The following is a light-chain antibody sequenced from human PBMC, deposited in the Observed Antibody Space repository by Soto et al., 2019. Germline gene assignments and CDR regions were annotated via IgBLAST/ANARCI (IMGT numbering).Light chain of an antibody. Sequence: DIQMTQSPSTLPASVGDGVTITCRASQTISTWLAWYQQKPGKAPKVLIYDASNLESGVPSRFSGSGSGTEFTLTISSLQPDDFATYYCQQYKSYWTFGQGTKVDIK. V-gene: IGKV1-5*01. CDR3: QQYKSYWT. CDR1: QTISTW. J-gene: IGKJ1*01. CDR2: DAS.